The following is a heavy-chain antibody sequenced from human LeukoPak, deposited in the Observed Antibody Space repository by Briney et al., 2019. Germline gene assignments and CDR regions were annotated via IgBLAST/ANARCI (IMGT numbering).Heavy chain of an antibody. J-gene: IGHJ3*02. Sequence: AASVKVSCKASGYTFTSYGISWVRQAPGQGLEWMGWISAYSGHTYYARKLQGRVTMTTHTSTSTAYMELRSLRSDDTAVYYCARVYCSGGSCLDAFDIWGQGTMATVSS. CDR3: ARVYCSGGSCLDAFDI. CDR2: ISAYSGHT. CDR1: GYTFTSYG. D-gene: IGHD2-15*01. V-gene: IGHV1-18*01.